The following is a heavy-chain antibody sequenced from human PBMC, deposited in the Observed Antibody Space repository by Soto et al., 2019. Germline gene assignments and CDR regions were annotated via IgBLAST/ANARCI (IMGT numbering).Heavy chain of an antibody. CDR1: GYPFTRYA. J-gene: IGHJ5*02. CDR3: AREDPRGSGWYHWFDP. D-gene: IGHD6-19*01. Sequence: GASVKVSCKASGYPFTRYAMHWVRQAPGQSLEWMGWINVGNGNPKYSQRFQGRVTITRDTSASTAYMELSSLTSEDTAVYYCAREDPRGSGWYHWFDPWGQGTLVTVS. CDR2: INVGNGNP. V-gene: IGHV1-3*01.